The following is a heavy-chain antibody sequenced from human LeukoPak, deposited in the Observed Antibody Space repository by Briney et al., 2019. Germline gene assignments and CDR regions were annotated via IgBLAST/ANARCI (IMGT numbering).Heavy chain of an antibody. CDR1: GYTFSSHA. CDR2: INTNTGNP. J-gene: IGHJ6*02. CDR3: ARSVVVIIYYGMAV. D-gene: IGHD3-22*01. Sequence: ASVKVSCKASGYTFSSHAMNWVRQAPGQGLEWMGWINTNTGNPTYAQGFTGRFVFSLDTSVSTAYLQISSLKAEDTAVYYCARSVVVIIYYGMAVWGQGTTVTVSS. V-gene: IGHV7-4-1*02.